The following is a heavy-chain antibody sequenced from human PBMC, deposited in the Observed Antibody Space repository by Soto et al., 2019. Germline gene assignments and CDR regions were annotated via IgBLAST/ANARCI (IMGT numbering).Heavy chain of an antibody. CDR1: GGSFSGYY. Sequence: SETLSLTCAVYGGSFSGYYWNWIRQPPGKGLEWIGEIDHSGSTNYNPSLKSRVTISVDTSKNQFSLKVSSVTAADTAVYYCARGNYDILTGYYMEPHYYYYGMDVWGQGTTVTV. CDR3: ARGNYDILTGYYMEPHYYYYGMDV. CDR2: IDHSGST. V-gene: IGHV4-34*01. J-gene: IGHJ6*02. D-gene: IGHD3-9*01.